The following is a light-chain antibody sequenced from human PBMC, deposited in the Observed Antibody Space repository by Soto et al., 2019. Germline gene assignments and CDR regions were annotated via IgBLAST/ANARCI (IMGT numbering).Light chain of an antibody. CDR2: DAS. CDR1: QSISSW. J-gene: IGKJ2*01. CDR3: QQYNSYSYT. V-gene: IGKV1-5*01. Sequence: DIQMTQSPSTLSASVGDRVTITCRASQSISSWLDWYQQKPGKAPKLLIYDASSLERGVPSRFSGSGSGTEFTLTISSLQPDDLATYYCQQYNSYSYTFGQGTKLEIK.